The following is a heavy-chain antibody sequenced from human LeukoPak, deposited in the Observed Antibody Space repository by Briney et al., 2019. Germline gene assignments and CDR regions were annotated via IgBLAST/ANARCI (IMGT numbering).Heavy chain of an antibody. CDR2: IYSGGST. D-gene: IGHD3-16*01. J-gene: IGHJ6*01. CDR3: ARGAPYFYYGMDV. Sequence: GGSQRLSCAASGFTVSSNCMSWVRQAPGKGLEWVSVIYSGGSTYYADSVKGRFTISRHNSKNTLYLQMNSLRAEDTAVYYCARGAPYFYYGMDVWRQRMVVTVSS. CDR1: GFTVSSNC. V-gene: IGHV3-53*04.